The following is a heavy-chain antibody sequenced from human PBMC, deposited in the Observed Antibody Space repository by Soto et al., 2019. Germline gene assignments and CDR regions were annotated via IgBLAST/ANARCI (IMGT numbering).Heavy chain of an antibody. Sequence: PSETMSLTCAVYGGYFSGYSWTWIRQPPGTGLEWIGEINHTGSTNYNPSLKSRVTISVDTSKNQFSLKLTSVTAADTAVYYCARDKITGLFDYWGQGTLVTVSS. J-gene: IGHJ4*02. D-gene: IGHD2-8*02. V-gene: IGHV4-34*01. CDR3: ARDKITGLFDY. CDR1: GGYFSGYS. CDR2: INHTGST.